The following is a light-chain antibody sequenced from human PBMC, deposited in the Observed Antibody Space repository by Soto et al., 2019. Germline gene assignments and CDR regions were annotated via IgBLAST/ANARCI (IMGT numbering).Light chain of an antibody. CDR1: TSNIGTNS. V-gene: IGLV1-44*01. J-gene: IGLJ2*01. CDR2: NYN. CDR3: AAWDDNLNGVL. Sequence: QSVLTQPPSAPGTPGQSVTISCSGSTSNIGTNSVNWYQQLPGAAPKVLIFNYNQRPSGVPDRFSGSKSGTSASLVISGLQSEDEADYYCAAWDDNLNGVLFGGGTQLTVL.